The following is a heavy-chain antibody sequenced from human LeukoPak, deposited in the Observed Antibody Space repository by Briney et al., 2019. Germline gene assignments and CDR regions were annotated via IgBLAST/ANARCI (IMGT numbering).Heavy chain of an antibody. CDR2: INSDGSWT. J-gene: IGHJ4*02. CDR1: GNYW. V-gene: IGHV3-74*01. Sequence: QPGGSLRLSCVASGNYWMHWVRQAPGKGLVWVSHINSDGSWTSYADSVKGRFTISKDNAKNTVYLQINNLRAEDTAVYYCVSFYETYWGRGTLVTVSS. D-gene: IGHD2-2*01. CDR3: VSFYETY.